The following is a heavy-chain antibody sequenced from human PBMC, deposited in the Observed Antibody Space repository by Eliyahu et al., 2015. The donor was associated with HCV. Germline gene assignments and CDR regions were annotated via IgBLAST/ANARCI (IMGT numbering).Heavy chain of an antibody. CDR3: ARYCSSTSCLGYYYGMDV. J-gene: IGHJ6*02. V-gene: IGHV4-39*01. Sequence: QLQLQESGPGLVKPSETLSLTCTVSGGSISSSSYYWGWIRQPPGKGLEWIGGVYYSGXTYYNPSLKSRVTISVDTSKNQFSLKLSSVTAADTAVYYCARYCSSTSCLGYYYGMDVWGQGTTVTVSS. CDR1: GGSISSSSYY. D-gene: IGHD2-2*01. CDR2: VYYSGXT.